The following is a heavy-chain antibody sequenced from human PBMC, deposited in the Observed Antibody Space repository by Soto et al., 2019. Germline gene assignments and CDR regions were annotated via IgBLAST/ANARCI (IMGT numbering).Heavy chain of an antibody. CDR2: IDPSDSYT. CDR1: RYTFTNFW. V-gene: IGHV5-10-1*01. Sequence: GESLKISCKGSRYTFTNFWMSWLRQMPGKGLEWMGTIDPSDSYTNYNPSFRGHVTISADKSISTAYLQWSSLKASDTALYYWARRGISSGYYYFDYWGQGTPVTVSS. D-gene: IGHD3-22*01. CDR3: ARRGISSGYYYFDY. J-gene: IGHJ4*02.